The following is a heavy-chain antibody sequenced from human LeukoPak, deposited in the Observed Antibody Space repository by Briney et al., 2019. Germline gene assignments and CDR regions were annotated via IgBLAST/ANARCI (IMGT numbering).Heavy chain of an antibody. J-gene: IGHJ6*04. V-gene: IGHV3-48*03. CDR3: AELGITMIGGV. D-gene: IGHD3-10*02. CDR2: ISSSGSTI. Sequence: GGSLRLSWAASGFTFSSYEMNWVRQAPGKGLEWVSYISSSGSTIYDADSVKGRFTISRDNAKNSLYLQMNSLRAEDTAVYYCAELGITMIGGVWGKGTTVTISS. CDR1: GFTFSSYE.